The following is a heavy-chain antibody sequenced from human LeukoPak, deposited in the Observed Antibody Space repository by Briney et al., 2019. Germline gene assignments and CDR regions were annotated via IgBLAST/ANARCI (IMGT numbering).Heavy chain of an antibody. J-gene: IGHJ4*02. CDR2: IGTASDP. D-gene: IGHD5-18*01. V-gene: IGHV3-13*05. CDR1: GFTFSSYD. CDR3: AKGYSYGFTYFDY. Sequence: GGSLRLSCAASGFTFSSYDMHWVRQVPGKGLEWVSAIGTASDPYYPGSVKGRFTISRDNAENSFHLQMNSLRAEDTAVYYCAKGYSYGFTYFDYWGQGTLVTVSS.